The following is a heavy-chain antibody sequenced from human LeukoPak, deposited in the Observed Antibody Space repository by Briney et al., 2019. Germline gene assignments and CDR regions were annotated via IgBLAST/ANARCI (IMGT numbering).Heavy chain of an antibody. J-gene: IGHJ4*02. D-gene: IGHD6-13*01. CDR3: ARAGYSTNYFDY. V-gene: IGHV1-69*13. CDR1: GGTFSSYA. Sequence: SVKVSCKASGGTFSSYAISWVRQAPGQGLEWMGGIIPIFGTANYAQKFQGRVTITADESTSTAYMELSSLRSEDTAVYYCARAGYSTNYFDYWGQGTLVTVSS. CDR2: IIPIFGTA.